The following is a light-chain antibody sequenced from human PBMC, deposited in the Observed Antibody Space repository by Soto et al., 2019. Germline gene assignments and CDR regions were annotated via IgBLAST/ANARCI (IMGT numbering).Light chain of an antibody. V-gene: IGLV2-11*01. CDR3: RSIAGIVV. J-gene: IGLJ2*01. Sequence: QSALTQPRSVSGSPGQSVTISCTGTSSDVGGYNYVSWYQQHPGKAPKLMIYDVSKRPSGVPDRFSGSKSGNTASLTISGVQAEDEADYYCRSIAGIVVFGGGTQLTVL. CDR2: DVS. CDR1: SSDVGGYNY.